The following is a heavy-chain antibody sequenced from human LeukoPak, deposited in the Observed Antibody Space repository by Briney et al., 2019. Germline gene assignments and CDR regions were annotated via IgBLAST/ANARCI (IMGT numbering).Heavy chain of an antibody. V-gene: IGHV4-59*12. CDR3: ARRGWLRAAFDI. CDR2: IYYSGST. D-gene: IGHD6-19*01. CDR1: GGSISSYY. Sequence: PSETLSLTCTVSGGSISSYYWSWIRQPPGKGLEWIGYIYYSGSTNYNPSLKSRVTMSVDTSKNQFSLKLSSVTAADTAVYCCARRGWLRAAFDIWGQGTMVTVSS. J-gene: IGHJ3*02.